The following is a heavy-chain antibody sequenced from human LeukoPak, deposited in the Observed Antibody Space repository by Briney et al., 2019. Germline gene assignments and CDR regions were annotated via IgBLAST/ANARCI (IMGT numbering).Heavy chain of an antibody. Sequence: ASVKVSCKASGYTFTSYYMHWVRQAPGQGLEWMGIINPSGGSTSYAQKFQGRVTMTRDTSTSTVYMELSSLRSEDTAVYYCARGLVEIATSRSVGMDVWGQGTTVTVSS. D-gene: IGHD5-24*01. J-gene: IGHJ6*02. CDR2: INPSGGST. CDR3: ARGLVEIATSRSVGMDV. V-gene: IGHV1-46*01. CDR1: GYTFTSYY.